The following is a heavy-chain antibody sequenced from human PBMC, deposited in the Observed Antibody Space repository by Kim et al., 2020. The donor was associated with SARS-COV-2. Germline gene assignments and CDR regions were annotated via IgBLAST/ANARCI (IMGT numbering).Heavy chain of an antibody. CDR1: GYTFDTFS. V-gene: IGHV1-3*01. D-gene: IGHD3-10*01. CDR3: AREGSGSYNWFDP. CDR2: INGGNGNT. J-gene: IGHJ5*02. Sequence: ASVKVSCKASGYTFDTFSLYWVRQAPGQRFEWMGWINGGNGNTRYSQNFQGIVTITRDTSTSTSYMELSSLTSKDTAVYYCAREGSGSYNWFDPWGQGTLFTVSS.